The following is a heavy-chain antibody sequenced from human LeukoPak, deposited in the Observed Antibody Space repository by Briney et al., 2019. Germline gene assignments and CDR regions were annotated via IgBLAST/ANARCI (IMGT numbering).Heavy chain of an antibody. V-gene: IGHV3-23*01. CDR1: GFTFSSYA. CDR3: ARKEIQIPLRYFDY. J-gene: IGHJ4*02. CDR2: ISGSGGST. D-gene: IGHD3-9*01. Sequence: PGGSLRLSCAASGFTFSSYAMNWVRQAPGKGPEWVSAISGSGGSTYYADSVKGRFTISGDNSKNTLYLQMNRLRVEDTAVYYCARKEIQIPLRYFDYWGQGSLVTVSS.